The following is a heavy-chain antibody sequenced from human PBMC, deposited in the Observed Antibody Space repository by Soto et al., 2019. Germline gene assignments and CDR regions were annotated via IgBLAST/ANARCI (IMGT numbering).Heavy chain of an antibody. V-gene: IGHV1-18*01. D-gene: IGHD3-3*01. Sequence: ASVKVSCKASGYTFTSYGISWVQQAPGQGLEWMGWISAYNGNTNYAQKLQGRVTMTTDTSTSTAYMELRSLRSDDTAVYYCALNVLRFLEWFPTNWFDPWGQGTLVTVSS. CDR1: GYTFTSYG. CDR2: ISAYNGNT. CDR3: ALNVLRFLEWFPTNWFDP. J-gene: IGHJ5*02.